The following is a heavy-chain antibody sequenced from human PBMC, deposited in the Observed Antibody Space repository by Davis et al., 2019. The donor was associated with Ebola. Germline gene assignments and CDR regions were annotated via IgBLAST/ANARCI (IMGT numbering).Heavy chain of an antibody. V-gene: IGHV3-7*01. CDR2: IKQDGSEK. Sequence: GESLKISCAASGFTFSSYWMSWVRQAPGKGLEWVANIKQDGSEKYYVDSVKGRFTISRDNAKNSLYLQMNSLRAEDTAVYYCARHRHSSSWPRWFDPWGQGTLVTVSS. CDR1: GFTFSSYW. CDR3: ARHRHSSSWPRWFDP. D-gene: IGHD6-13*01. J-gene: IGHJ5*02.